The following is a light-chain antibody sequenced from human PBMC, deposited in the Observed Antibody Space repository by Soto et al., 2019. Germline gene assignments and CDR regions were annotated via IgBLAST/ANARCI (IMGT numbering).Light chain of an antibody. CDR1: QSINNW. J-gene: IGKJ2*01. CDR2: DAS. Sequence: DIQMTQSPSTLSASVGDSVTITCRASQSINNWLAWHQQRPGKPPKLLIYDASNLQGGVPSRFSGRGSGTEFTLTISSLQPDDFATYYCQQYKSYSPETFGQGTKLEIK. CDR3: QQYKSYSPET. V-gene: IGKV1-5*01.